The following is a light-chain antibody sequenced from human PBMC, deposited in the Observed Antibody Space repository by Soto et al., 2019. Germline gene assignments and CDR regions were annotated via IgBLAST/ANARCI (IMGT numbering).Light chain of an antibody. CDR1: SSDVGGYDY. J-gene: IGLJ1*01. Sequence: QSALTQPASVSGSPGQSITISCTGTSSDVGGYDYVSWYQQLPDKAPKLMLYEVSNRPSGVSSRFSGSKSGNTASLTISGLQAEDEADYYWSSFTSSDTLVFGTGTKVTVL. CDR2: EVS. V-gene: IGLV2-14*01. CDR3: SSFTSSDTLV.